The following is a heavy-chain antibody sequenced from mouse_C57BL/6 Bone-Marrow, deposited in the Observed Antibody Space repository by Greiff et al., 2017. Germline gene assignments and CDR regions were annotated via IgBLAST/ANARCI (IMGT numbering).Heavy chain of an antibody. V-gene: IGHV1-69*01. J-gene: IGHJ3*01. CDR1: GYTFTSYW. CDR2: IDPSDSYT. CDR3: ARPDSSGPFAY. Sequence: VQLQQPGAELVMPGASVKLSCKASGYTFTSYWMHWVKQRPGQGLEWIGEIDPSDSYTNYNQKFKGKSTLTVDKSSSTAYMQLSSLTSEDSAVYYYARPDSSGPFAYWGQGTLVTVSA. D-gene: IGHD3-2*02.